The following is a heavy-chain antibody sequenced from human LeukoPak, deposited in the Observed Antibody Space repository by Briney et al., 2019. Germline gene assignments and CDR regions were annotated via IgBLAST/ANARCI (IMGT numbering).Heavy chain of an antibody. CDR2: IYYSGST. J-gene: IGHJ4*02. D-gene: IGHD5-18*01. Sequence: PSETLSLTCTVSGCSISSYYWSWIRQPPGKGLEWIGYIYYSGSTNYNPSLKSRVTISVDTSKNQFSLKLSSVTAADTAVYYCARDLTEYSYDYWGQGTLVTVSS. V-gene: IGHV4-59*01. CDR1: GCSISSYY. CDR3: ARDLTEYSYDY.